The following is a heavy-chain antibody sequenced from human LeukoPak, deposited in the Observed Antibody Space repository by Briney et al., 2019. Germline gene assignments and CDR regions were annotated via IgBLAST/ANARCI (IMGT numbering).Heavy chain of an antibody. CDR2: IYYSGST. J-gene: IGHJ4*02. CDR1: GGSISSYY. Sequence: NPSETLSLTCTVSGGSISSYYWSWIRQPPGKGLEWIGYIYYSGSTNYNPSLKSRVTISVDTSKNQFSLKLSSVTAADTAMYYCGGRSGYYPSIDYWGQGTLVTVSS. CDR3: GGRSGYYPSIDY. V-gene: IGHV4-59*01. D-gene: IGHD3-22*01.